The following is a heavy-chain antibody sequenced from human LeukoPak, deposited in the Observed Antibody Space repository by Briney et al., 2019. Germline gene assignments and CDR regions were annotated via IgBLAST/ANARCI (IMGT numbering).Heavy chain of an antibody. CDR3: ARGGTGYGDLDY. Sequence: GGSLRLSCATSGFTFTTYWIHWVRQAPGKGLVWVSRINSDDSSTMYGDAVRGRFTICRDNARSTVFLQMNSLRSEDSALYYCARGGTGYGDLDYWGQGALVTVSS. CDR2: INSDDSST. CDR1: GFTFTTYW. J-gene: IGHJ4*02. D-gene: IGHD4-17*01. V-gene: IGHV3-74*03.